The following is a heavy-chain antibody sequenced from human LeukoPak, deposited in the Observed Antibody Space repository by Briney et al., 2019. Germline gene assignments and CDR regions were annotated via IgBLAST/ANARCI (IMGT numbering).Heavy chain of an antibody. J-gene: IGHJ3*01. V-gene: IGHV4-39*07. CDR1: GGYISSSSHY. Sequence: PLETLSLTCTVSGGYISSSSHYWGWLRQPPGQGLEWIGSIYYGANTYNNPSFKSRVTILVYTSNNQFSLKLSSVTAADTAVYFCARDGGPLSSDASDVWGQGTMVTVSS. CDR3: ARDGGPLSSDASDV. CDR2: IYYGANT. D-gene: IGHD2-15*01.